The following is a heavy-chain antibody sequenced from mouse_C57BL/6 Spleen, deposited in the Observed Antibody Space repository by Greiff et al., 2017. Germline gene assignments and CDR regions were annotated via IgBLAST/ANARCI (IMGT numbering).Heavy chain of an antibody. CDR3: ARWGFYSNYYFDY. CDR2: IYWDDDK. CDR1: GFSLSTSGMG. Sequence: QVTLKESGPGILQSSQTLSLTCSFSGFSLSTSGMGVSWIRQPSGKGLEWLAHIYWDDDKRYNPSLKSRLTISKDTSRNQVFLKITSVDTADTATYYCARWGFYSNYYFDYWGQGTTLTVSS. D-gene: IGHD2-5*01. V-gene: IGHV8-12*01. J-gene: IGHJ2*01.